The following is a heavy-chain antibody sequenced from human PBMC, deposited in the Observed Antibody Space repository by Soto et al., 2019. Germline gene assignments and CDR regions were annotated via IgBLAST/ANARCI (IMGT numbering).Heavy chain of an antibody. Sequence: GESLKISCRGSGYDFNTNWFGWVRQLPGRGLEWVGIMYPGDSDTRYNPSLQGHVTLSVDVTVSTAFLQWRSLETSDTGMYFCARLPRDSNKNSCYYADHWGQGTQVTVSS. CDR2: MYPGDSDT. CDR3: ARLPRDSNKNSCYYADH. V-gene: IGHV5-51*01. D-gene: IGHD3-3*01. CDR1: GYDFNTNW. J-gene: IGHJ4*02.